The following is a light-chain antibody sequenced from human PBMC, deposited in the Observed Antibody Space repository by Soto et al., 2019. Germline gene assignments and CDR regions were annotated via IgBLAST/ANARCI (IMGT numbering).Light chain of an antibody. Sequence: EVVMTQSPLSLPVALGQPASISCMSNQSLVHSDGIAYFSWFQQRPGRSPRRLIYKVSNRDSGVPARCSGSGSGTDFALKISRVEAEDVGVYYCMQGTHWPITFGQGTRLEI. CDR1: QSLVHSDGIAY. V-gene: IGKV2-30*02. CDR2: KVS. J-gene: IGKJ5*01. CDR3: MQGTHWPIT.